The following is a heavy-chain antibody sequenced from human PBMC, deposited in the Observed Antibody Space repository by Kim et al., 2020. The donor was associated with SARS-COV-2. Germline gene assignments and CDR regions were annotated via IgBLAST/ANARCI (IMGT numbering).Heavy chain of an antibody. CDR3: AKVVSGYWGWIDY. CDR2: IYSGGSST. J-gene: IGHJ4*02. Sequence: GGSLRLSCAASGFTFSSYAMSWVRQAPGKGLEWVSVIYSGGSSTYYADSVKGRFTISRDNSKNTLYLQMNSLRAEDTAVYYCAKVVSGYWGWIDYWGQGTLVTVSS. CDR1: GFTFSSYA. V-gene: IGHV3-23*03. D-gene: IGHD3-22*01.